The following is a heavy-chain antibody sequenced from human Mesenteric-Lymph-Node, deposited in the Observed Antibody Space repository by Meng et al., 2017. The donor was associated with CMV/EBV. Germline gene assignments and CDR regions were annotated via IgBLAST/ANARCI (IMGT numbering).Heavy chain of an antibody. CDR3: ARDYVLTDYYYFDY. V-gene: IGHV1-46*01. CDR2: IRPSRGDS. CDR1: GYTFASYF. D-gene: IGHD3-9*01. J-gene: IGHJ4*02. Sequence: SGYTFASYFMHWLRQAPGQGLEWMGMIRPSRGDSTYAQDFQGRITMTRDTSSSTVYMELSSLGSEDTAVYYCARDYVLTDYYYFDYWGQGTLVTVSS.